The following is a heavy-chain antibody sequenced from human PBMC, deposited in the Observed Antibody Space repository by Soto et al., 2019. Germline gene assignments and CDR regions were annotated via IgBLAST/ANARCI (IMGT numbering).Heavy chain of an antibody. CDR3: ARGYYYTMEV. J-gene: IGHJ6*02. V-gene: IGHV3-11*05. Sequence: QVQLVESGGGLVRPGGSLRLSCEASGFTFRDYYMTWFRQAPGKGLEWLSYIDSSTKYTNYADSVKGRFTISRDNAKNSLYLQMNSLRADDTALYYCARGYYYTMEVWGQGTMVTGSS. CDR1: GFTFRDYY. CDR2: IDSSTKYT.